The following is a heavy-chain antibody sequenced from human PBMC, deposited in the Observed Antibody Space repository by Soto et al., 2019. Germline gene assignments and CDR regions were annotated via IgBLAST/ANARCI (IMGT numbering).Heavy chain of an antibody. CDR3: TTSSTGIQLWLLSLDY. Sequence: GGSLRLSCAASGFTFSNAWMNWVRQAPGKGLEWVGRIKSKTDGGTTDYAAPVKGRFTISRDDSKNTLYLQMNSLKSEDTAVYYCTTSSTGIQLWLLSLDYWGQGTLVTVSS. V-gene: IGHV3-15*07. CDR2: IKSKTDGGTT. CDR1: GFTFSNAW. J-gene: IGHJ4*02. D-gene: IGHD5-18*01.